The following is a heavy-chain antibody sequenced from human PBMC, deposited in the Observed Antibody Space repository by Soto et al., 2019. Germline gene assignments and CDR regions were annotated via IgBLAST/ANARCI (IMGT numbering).Heavy chain of an antibody. Sequence: SETLSLTCTVSGGSVSSGGHYWSWIRQPPGKGLEWIGYIYYSGSTKYNPSLKSRVTMSVDTSKKQFSLKLNSVTAADTAVYYWAREYMGYCSGGSCRYFDYWGQGTLVTVSS. J-gene: IGHJ4*02. CDR3: AREYMGYCSGGSCRYFDY. V-gene: IGHV4-61*08. D-gene: IGHD2-15*01. CDR2: IYYSGST. CDR1: GGSVSSGGHY.